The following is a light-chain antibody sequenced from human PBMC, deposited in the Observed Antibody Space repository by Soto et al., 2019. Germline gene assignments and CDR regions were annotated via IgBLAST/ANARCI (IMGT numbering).Light chain of an antibody. Sequence: DIQMTQSPSSLSASVGDRVTITCRASQSVSNYLHWYQQKPGKAPKLLIYDASSLESGVPSRFSGSGSGTEFTLTISSLQPDDFATYYCQQYRAFGQGTKVDI. V-gene: IGKV1-5*01. CDR2: DAS. CDR1: QSVSNY. J-gene: IGKJ1*01. CDR3: QQYRA.